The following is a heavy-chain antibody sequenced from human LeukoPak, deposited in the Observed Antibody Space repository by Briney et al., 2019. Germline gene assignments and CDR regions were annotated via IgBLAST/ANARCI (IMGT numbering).Heavy chain of an antibody. Sequence: GESLKISCKGPGYSFTSYWISWVRQMPGKGLEWMGRIDPSDSYTNYSPSFQGHVTISADKSISTAYLQWSSLKASDTAMYYCARHGVYSGYDPIWGLAAANYWGLGTLVTVSS. CDR1: GYSFTSYW. D-gene: IGHD5-12*01. CDR2: IDPSDSYT. CDR3: ARHGVYSGYDPIWGLAAANY. V-gene: IGHV5-10-1*01. J-gene: IGHJ4*02.